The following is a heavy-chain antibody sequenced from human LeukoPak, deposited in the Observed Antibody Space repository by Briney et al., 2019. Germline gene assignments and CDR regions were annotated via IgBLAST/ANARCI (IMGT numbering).Heavy chain of an antibody. CDR1: GYTFTSYG. CDR3: ARDRDDYNTYDY. Sequence: ASVKVSCKASGYTFTSYGISWVRQAPGQGLEWMGWISAYNGNTNYAQKLQGRVTMTTDTSTSTAYMELSSLRSEDTAVYYCARDRDDYNTYDYWGQGTLVTVSS. D-gene: IGHD5-24*01. V-gene: IGHV1-18*04. CDR2: ISAYNGNT. J-gene: IGHJ4*02.